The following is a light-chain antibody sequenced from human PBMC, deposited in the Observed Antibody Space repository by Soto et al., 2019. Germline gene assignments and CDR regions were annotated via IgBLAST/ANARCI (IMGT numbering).Light chain of an antibody. CDR2: DAS. J-gene: IGKJ4*01. CDR1: HDVSRH. Sequence: DLQMTQSPSSLSASVGDRVTIACQSSHDVSRHLNWLQQKPGEAPKLLICDASNLERGVPSRFSGSGSGTDFTLIISSLQPEDVATYYCQQYSSMVSFGGGTAIEIK. V-gene: IGKV1-33*01. CDR3: QQYSSMVS.